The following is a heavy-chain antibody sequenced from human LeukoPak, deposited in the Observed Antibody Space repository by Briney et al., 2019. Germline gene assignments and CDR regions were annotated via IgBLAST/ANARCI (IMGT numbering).Heavy chain of an antibody. D-gene: IGHD1-26*01. CDR3: AATKTFDY. J-gene: IGHJ4*02. Sequence: PGGSLRLSCVASGFTFSSYGMHWVRQAPGKGLEWVAVISCDGSNKHYVDSVKGRFTISRDNSKNTVHLQMNSLRVEDTAVYYCAATKTFDYWGQGTLVTVSS. CDR1: GFTFSSYG. V-gene: IGHV3-30*03. CDR2: ISCDGSNK.